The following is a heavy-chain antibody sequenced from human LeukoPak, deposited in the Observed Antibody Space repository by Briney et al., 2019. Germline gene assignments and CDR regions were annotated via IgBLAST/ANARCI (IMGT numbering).Heavy chain of an antibody. CDR1: GFNLSNYE. Sequence: GGSLRLPCAASGFNLSNYEMNWARQAPGKGLEWLLYISSSGTTRYYADSVKGRFTISRDNAKNSLYLQMNSLRAEDTALYYCARGRYNWNDPTFMDVWGQGTTVSVSS. D-gene: IGHD1-1*01. V-gene: IGHV3-48*03. CDR2: ISSSGTTR. J-gene: IGHJ6*02. CDR3: ARGRYNWNDPTFMDV.